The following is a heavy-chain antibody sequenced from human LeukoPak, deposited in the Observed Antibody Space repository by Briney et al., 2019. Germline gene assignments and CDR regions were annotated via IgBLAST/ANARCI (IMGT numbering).Heavy chain of an antibody. CDR2: ISSSSSYI. D-gene: IGHD2-15*01. CDR1: GFTFSSYS. V-gene: IGHV3-21*01. J-gene: IGHJ4*02. CDR3: ARVVSSGAIDY. Sequence: GGSLRLSCAASGFTFSSYSMNWVRQAPGKGLEWVSSISSSSSYIYYADPVKGRFTISRDNAKNSLYLQMNSLRAEDTAVYYCARVVSSGAIDYWGQGTLVTVSS.